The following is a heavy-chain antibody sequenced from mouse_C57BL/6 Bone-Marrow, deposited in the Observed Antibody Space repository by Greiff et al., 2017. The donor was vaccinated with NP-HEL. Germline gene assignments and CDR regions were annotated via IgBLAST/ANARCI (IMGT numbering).Heavy chain of an antibody. V-gene: IGHV1-69*01. J-gene: IGHJ1*03. CDR2: IDPSDSYT. CDR3: ARGRIFITTVVADFDV. Sequence: QVQLQQSGAELVMPGASVKLSCKASGYTFTSYWMHWVKQRPGQGLEWIGEIDPSDSYTNYNQKFKGKSTLTVDKSSSTAYMQLSSLTSEDSAVYYCARGRIFITTVVADFDVWGTGTTVTVSS. D-gene: IGHD1-1*01. CDR1: GYTFTSYW.